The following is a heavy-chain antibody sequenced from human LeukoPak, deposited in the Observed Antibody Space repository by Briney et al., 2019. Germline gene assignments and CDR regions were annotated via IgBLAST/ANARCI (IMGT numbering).Heavy chain of an antibody. J-gene: IGHJ6*03. D-gene: IGHD2-21*02. CDR3: ARRAAATVVVLTTPISYYYMDV. CDR1: GGSISSTNY. V-gene: IGHV4-4*02. Sequence: SETLSLTCGVSGGSISSTNYWSWVRQSPGKGLQWIGEIYRTGSTNYNPSLKSRVTLSLDKSKNHFSLKLTSVTAADTAVYYCARRAAATVVVLTTPISYYYMDVWGKGTTVTVSS. CDR2: IYRTGST.